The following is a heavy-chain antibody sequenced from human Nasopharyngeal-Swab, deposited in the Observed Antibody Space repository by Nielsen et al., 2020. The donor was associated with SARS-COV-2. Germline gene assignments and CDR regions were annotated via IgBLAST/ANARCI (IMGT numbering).Heavy chain of an antibody. D-gene: IGHD3-10*01. J-gene: IGHJ6*03. CDR1: GFTFSCYA. CDR2: ISYDGRNK. V-gene: IGHV3-30*04. Sequence: GESLKISCAASGFTFSCYAMHWVRQAPGQGLEWVAVISYDGRNKYYADSVKGRFTISRDNSKTTLDLPMNSLRAEDTAVYDCPRGGLVLLWFGRLTHMDVWGKGTTVTVSS. CDR3: PRGGLVLLWFGRLTHMDV.